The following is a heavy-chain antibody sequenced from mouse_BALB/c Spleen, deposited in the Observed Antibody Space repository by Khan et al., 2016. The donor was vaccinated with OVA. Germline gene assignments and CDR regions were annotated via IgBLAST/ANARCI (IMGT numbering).Heavy chain of an antibody. J-gene: IGHJ2*01. CDR3: ASPAYDGYSDY. V-gene: IGHV1S137*01. D-gene: IGHD2-3*01. CDR1: GYTFTDYA. Sequence: QVQLQQSGPELVRPGISVKISCKGSGYTFTDYAMYWVKQSHAKSLEWIGLITTYSGSTNYNQKFKGKVTMTVDKSSSAAYLELARLTSEDSAIYSCASPAYDGYSDYWGQGTTLTVSS. CDR2: ITTYSGST.